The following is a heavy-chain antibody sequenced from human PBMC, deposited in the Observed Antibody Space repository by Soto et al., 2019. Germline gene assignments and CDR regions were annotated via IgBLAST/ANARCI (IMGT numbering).Heavy chain of an antibody. Sequence: GGSLRLSCAASGITVSSNYMSWVRQAPGKGLEWVSVIYSGGSTYYADSVKGRFTISRDNSKNTRYLQMNSLRAEDTAVYYCARGYCSGGSCYPADSYYFDYWGQGTLVTVSS. D-gene: IGHD2-15*01. J-gene: IGHJ4*02. V-gene: IGHV3-66*01. CDR3: ARGYCSGGSCYPADSYYFDY. CDR1: GITVSSNY. CDR2: IYSGGST.